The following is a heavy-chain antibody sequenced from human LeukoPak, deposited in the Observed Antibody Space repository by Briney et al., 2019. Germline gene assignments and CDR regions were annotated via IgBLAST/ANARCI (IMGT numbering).Heavy chain of an antibody. CDR3: ARLAKSKQGSSSWYGDYYYYMDV. CDR1: GGSISSSSYY. V-gene: IGHV4-39*07. D-gene: IGHD6-13*01. Sequence: SETLSLTCTVSGGSISSSSYYWGWIRQPPGKGLEWIGSIYYSGSTYYNPSLKSRVTISVDTSKNQFSLKLSSVTAADTAVYYCARLAKSKQGSSSWYGDYYYYMDVWGKGTTVTVSS. CDR2: IYYSGST. J-gene: IGHJ6*03.